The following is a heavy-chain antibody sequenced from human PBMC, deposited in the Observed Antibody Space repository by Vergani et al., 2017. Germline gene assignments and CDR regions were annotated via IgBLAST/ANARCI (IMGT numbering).Heavy chain of an antibody. V-gene: IGHV4-34*01. Sequence: QVQLQQWGAGLLKPSETLSLTCAVYGGSFSGYYWSWIRQPPGKGLEWIWEINHSGSTNYNPSLKSRVTISVDTSKNQFSLKLISVTAADTAVYYCANEYCTNGVCYGRTFDPWSQGTLVTVSS. D-gene: IGHD2-8*01. CDR2: INHSGST. J-gene: IGHJ5*02. CDR3: ANEYCTNGVCYGRTFDP. CDR1: GGSFSGYY.